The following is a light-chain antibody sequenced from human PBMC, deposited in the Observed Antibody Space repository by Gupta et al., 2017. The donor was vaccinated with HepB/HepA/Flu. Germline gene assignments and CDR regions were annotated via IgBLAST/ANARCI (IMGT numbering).Light chain of an antibody. J-gene: IGLJ2*01. CDR1: SSNIGTNF. CDR3: VAWDDSLVGWS. CDR2: GSN. V-gene: IGLV1-47*01. Sequence: SLLTPPPAAAGTTGTRVIISCSGRSSNIGTNFVYWYQQLQGAAPRPLICGSNQRPSGGPERFSGSKSGTSASLAIGGLRSEDEADYYCVAWDDSLVGWSVGGGTRLTVL.